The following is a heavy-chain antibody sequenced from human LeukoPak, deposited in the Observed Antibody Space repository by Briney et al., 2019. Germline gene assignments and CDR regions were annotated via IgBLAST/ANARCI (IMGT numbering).Heavy chain of an antibody. CDR2: IIPSGHTT. CDR1: GFPFSSHG. J-gene: IGHJ4*02. V-gene: IGHV3-23*01. Sequence: PGGSLRLSCVASGFPFSSHGMNWVRQAPGKGLEWVSGIIPSGHTTYYADSVRCRFTISRDNSRNTVSLQMNSLRAEDTAVYYCAKVWSSGHIDYWGQGTLVTVSS. CDR3: AKVWSSGHIDY. D-gene: IGHD3-22*01.